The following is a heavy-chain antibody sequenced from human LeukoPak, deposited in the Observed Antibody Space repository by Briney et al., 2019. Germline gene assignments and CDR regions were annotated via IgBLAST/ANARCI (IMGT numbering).Heavy chain of an antibody. D-gene: IGHD5-24*01. CDR2: IYTSGST. CDR1: GGSISSYY. Sequence: SETLSLTCTVSGGSISSYYWSWIRQPPGKGLEWIGRIYTSGSTNYNPSLKSRVTMSVDTSKNQFSLKLSSVTAADTAVYYCAGASKDRYNTETLETWGQKRMVTVSS. V-gene: IGHV4-4*07. CDR3: AGASKDRYNTETLET. J-gene: IGHJ3*02.